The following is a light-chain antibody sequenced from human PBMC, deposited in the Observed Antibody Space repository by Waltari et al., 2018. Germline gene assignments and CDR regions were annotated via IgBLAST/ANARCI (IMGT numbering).Light chain of an antibody. Sequence: QSVLTQPPSVSAAPGQKVTISCSGTRFNIGNNYVSWYQQLPGTPPKLLISGNNKRPSGIPDRFSGSKSGTSATLGITGLQTGDEADYYCGTWDSSQSAGVFGGGTKLTVL. CDR3: GTWDSSQSAGV. J-gene: IGLJ3*02. CDR1: RFNIGNNY. CDR2: GNN. V-gene: IGLV1-51*01.